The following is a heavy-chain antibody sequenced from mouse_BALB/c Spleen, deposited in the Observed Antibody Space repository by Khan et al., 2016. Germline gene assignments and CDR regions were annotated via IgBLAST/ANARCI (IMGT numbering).Heavy chain of an antibody. CDR2: INTYSGES. CDR1: GYTFTNYG. D-gene: IGHD1-1*02. Sequence: QIQLVQSGPELKRPGKTVKISCKASGYTFTNYGINWVKQAQGKGLKWMGWINTYSGESTYADDFKGRFAFSLETSANTAYLQINNLKNEDSATXYCARYRYYDGGSRYIDVWGTGTSVTVSS. CDR3: ARYRYYDGGSRYIDV. J-gene: IGHJ1*03. V-gene: IGHV9-3-1*01.